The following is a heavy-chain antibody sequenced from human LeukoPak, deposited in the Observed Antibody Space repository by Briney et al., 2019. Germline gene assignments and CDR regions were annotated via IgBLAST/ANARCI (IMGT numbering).Heavy chain of an antibody. CDR2: IIPIFGTA. V-gene: IGHV1-69*13. CDR1: GCTFSSYA. Sequence: ASVKVSCKASGCTFSSYAISWVRQAPGQGLEWMGGIIPIFGTANYAQKFQGRVTITADESTSTAYMELSSLRSEDTAVYYCARGVINGGGDCYFDYWGQGTLVTVSS. D-gene: IGHD2-21*02. CDR3: ARGVINGGGDCYFDY. J-gene: IGHJ4*02.